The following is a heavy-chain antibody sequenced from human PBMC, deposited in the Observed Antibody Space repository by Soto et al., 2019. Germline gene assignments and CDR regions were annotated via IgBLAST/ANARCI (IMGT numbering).Heavy chain of an antibody. J-gene: IGHJ4*02. Sequence: ASVKVSCKASGYTFTSYGISWVRQAPGQGLEWMGWISAYNGNTNYAQKLQGRVTMTTDTSTSTAYMEVSSLRSEDTAVYYCATPFHDYWSGYPPFDYWGQGTLVTVSS. CDR2: ISAYNGNT. V-gene: IGHV1-18*01. CDR1: GYTFTSYG. CDR3: ATPFHDYWSGYPPFDY. D-gene: IGHD3-3*01.